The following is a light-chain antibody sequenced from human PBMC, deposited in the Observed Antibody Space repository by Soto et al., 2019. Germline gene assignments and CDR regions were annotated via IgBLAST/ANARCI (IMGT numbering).Light chain of an antibody. Sequence: AIQMPQSPSSLSASVGDRVSINWRARQDIRNELGWYQQRPGKAPKLLIYAASTLQSGVPSRFSASGAGTDFTLTISSLQPEDFATYYCLQDYNYPRTFGPGTKV. CDR1: QDIRNE. V-gene: IGKV1-6*01. CDR2: AAS. J-gene: IGKJ1*01. CDR3: LQDYNYPRT.